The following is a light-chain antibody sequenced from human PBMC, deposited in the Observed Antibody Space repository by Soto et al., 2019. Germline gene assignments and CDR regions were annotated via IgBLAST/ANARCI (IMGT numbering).Light chain of an antibody. V-gene: IGKV1-39*01. J-gene: IGKJ2*01. CDR2: AAS. CDR1: QSITTH. Sequence: DIQMPQSPSSLSASVGDRVTMTCRASQSITTHVNWYQQKPGKAPKLLIYAASILQSGVPSRFSGSGSGTDFTLTISSLQPEDFATYFCQQSYSTPTPPTFGQGTKLEI. CDR3: QQSYSTPTPPT.